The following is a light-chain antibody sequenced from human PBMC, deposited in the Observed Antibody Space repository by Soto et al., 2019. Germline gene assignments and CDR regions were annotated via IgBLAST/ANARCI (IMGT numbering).Light chain of an antibody. V-gene: IGKV3-20*01. Sequence: EIVLTQSPDTLSLSPGERATLFCRASQTLSINSLAWYQQKPGQAPRLLIYAASTRHTGIPDRFNGSGSGTVFALTINRLEPADFAVYFCQQYDGAPLTFGPGTKVDVK. CDR3: QQYDGAPLT. J-gene: IGKJ3*01. CDR2: AAS. CDR1: QTLSINS.